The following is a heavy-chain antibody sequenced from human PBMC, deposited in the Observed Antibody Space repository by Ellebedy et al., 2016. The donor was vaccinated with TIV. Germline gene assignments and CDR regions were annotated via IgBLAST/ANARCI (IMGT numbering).Heavy chain of an antibody. D-gene: IGHD4-17*01. CDR3: AREVYGDSLNWFDP. J-gene: IGHJ5*02. V-gene: IGHV1-18*04. CDR2: ISPYNGYA. Sequence: ASEKVSCKASGYTFRGYYMDWVRQAPGQGLEWMGWISPYNGYAGYAQKFQARVTMTADTSTSTAYMELTSLRSDDTAVYYCAREVYGDSLNWFDPWGQGTLVTVSS. CDR1: GYTFRGYY.